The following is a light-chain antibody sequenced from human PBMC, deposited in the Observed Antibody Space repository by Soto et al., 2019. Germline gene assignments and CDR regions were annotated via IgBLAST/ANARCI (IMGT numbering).Light chain of an antibody. J-gene: IGLJ2*01. CDR3: QTWVTGIHI. CDR2: LNSDGSH. CDR1: SGHSNYA. V-gene: IGLV4-69*01. Sequence: QPVLTQSPSASASLGASVKLTCTLSSGHSNYAIAWHQQQPEKGPRFLMKLNSDGSHSKGDAIPDRFSGCSSGAERYLTISTLQSEDEADYYCQTWVTGIHIFGGGTKVTVL.